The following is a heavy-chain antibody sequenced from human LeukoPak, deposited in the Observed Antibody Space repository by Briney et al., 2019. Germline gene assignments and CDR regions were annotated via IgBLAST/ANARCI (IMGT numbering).Heavy chain of an antibody. Sequence: GGSLRLSCAASGFTFSSYWMSWVRQAPGKGLEWVANIKQDGSEKYYVDSVKGRFTISRDNAKNPLYLQMNSLRAEDTAVYYCARGSSGWYGAYYYYYYYMDVWGKGTTVTVSS. CDR2: IKQDGSEK. CDR3: ARGSSGWYGAYYYYYYYMDV. D-gene: IGHD6-19*01. J-gene: IGHJ6*03. CDR1: GFTFSSYW. V-gene: IGHV3-7*01.